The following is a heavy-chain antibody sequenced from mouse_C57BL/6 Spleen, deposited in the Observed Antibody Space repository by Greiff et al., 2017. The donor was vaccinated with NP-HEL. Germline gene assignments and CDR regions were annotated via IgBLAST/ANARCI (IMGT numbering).Heavy chain of an antibody. CDR1: GYSFTDYN. V-gene: IGHV1-39*01. J-gene: IGHJ2*01. CDR3: AREADYSNYLRFDY. Sequence: LVESGPELVKPGASVKISCKASGYSFTDYNMNWVNQSNGKSLEWIGVINPNYGTTSYNQKFKGKATLTVDQSSSTAYMQLNSLTSEDSAVYYCAREADYSNYLRFDYWGQGTTLTVSS. D-gene: IGHD2-5*01. CDR2: INPNYGTT.